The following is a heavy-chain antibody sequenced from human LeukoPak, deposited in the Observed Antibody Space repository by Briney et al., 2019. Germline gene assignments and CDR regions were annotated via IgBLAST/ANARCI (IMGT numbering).Heavy chain of an antibody. Sequence: ASVKVSCKASGYTFTGYHIHWVRQAPGQGLEWMGRINPYSGDTNFAQKFQGRVTMTRDTSTSTVYMELSSLRSEDTAVYYCAREEGGGSWDVDYWGQGTLVTVSS. D-gene: IGHD2-15*01. CDR2: INPYSGDT. V-gene: IGHV1-2*06. CDR1: GYTFTGYH. J-gene: IGHJ4*02. CDR3: AREEGGGSWDVDY.